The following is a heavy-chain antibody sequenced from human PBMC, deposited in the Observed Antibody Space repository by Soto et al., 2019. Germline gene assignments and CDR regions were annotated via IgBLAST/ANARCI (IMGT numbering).Heavy chain of an antibody. CDR3: GRGGGPYVCFKEF. J-gene: IGHJ4*02. V-gene: IGHV1-69*01. CDR1: VGLFSSFA. D-gene: IGHD3-16*01. Sequence: QEQLVQSGPEVKKPGSSVKVSCKDSVGLFSSFAISWVRQDTGQGLEWLGGIIPVFGTTNYAEKFQGRVTITADESTNTAYMERSGLTACDTAMYYCGRGGGPYVCFKEFWGQGTMVTVS. CDR2: IIPVFGTT.